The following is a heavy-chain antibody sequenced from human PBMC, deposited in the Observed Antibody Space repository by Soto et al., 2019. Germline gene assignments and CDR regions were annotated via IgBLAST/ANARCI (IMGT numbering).Heavy chain of an antibody. CDR2: IYHTGTT. D-gene: IGHD3-22*01. CDR1: GASIIGIYH. J-gene: IGHJ5*01. CDR3: ARDKASKDFDSHSYYPHFDS. Sequence: SETLSLTCAVSGASIIGIYHWSWIRQSPGRGLEWIASIYHTGTTYYTPSLESRVTLSVDTSKNQFSLRMSYVTAADTAVYYCARDKASKDFDSHSYYPHFDSWGQGALVTVS. V-gene: IGHV4-38-2*02.